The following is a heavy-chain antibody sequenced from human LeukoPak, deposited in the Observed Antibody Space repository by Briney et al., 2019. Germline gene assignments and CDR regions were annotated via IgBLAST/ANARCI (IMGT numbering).Heavy chain of an antibody. CDR1: GGSISSGGYY. D-gene: IGHD3-22*01. Sequence: SQTLSLTCTVSGGSISSGGYYWSWIRQHPGKGLEWIGYIYYSGSTYYNPSLKSRVTISVDTSKNQFSLELSSVTAADTAVYYCARDQEGSGYRFDYWGQGTLVTVSS. CDR3: ARDQEGSGYRFDY. J-gene: IGHJ4*02. CDR2: IYYSGST. V-gene: IGHV4-31*03.